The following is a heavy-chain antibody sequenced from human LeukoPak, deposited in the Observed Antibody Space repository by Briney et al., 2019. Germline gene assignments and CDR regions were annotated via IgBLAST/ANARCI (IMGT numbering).Heavy chain of an antibody. D-gene: IGHD1-26*01. V-gene: IGHV3-30*02. Sequence: PGGSLRLSCAASGFTFSSYGMHSVRQAPGKGLEWVAFIRYDGSNNYYADSVKGRFTISRDNSKNTLYLQMNSLRAEDTAVYYCAKDGLGSGSYSDYWGQGTLVTVSS. J-gene: IGHJ4*02. CDR1: GFTFSSYG. CDR2: IRYDGSNN. CDR3: AKDGLGSGSYSDY.